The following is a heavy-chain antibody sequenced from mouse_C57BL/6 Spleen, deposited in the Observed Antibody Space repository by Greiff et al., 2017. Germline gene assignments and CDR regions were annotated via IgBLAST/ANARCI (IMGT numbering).Heavy chain of an antibody. V-gene: IGHV1-82*01. D-gene: IGHD2-1*01. Sequence: QVQLQQSGPELVKPGASVKISCKASGYAFSSSWMNWVKQRPGKGLEWIGRIYPGDGDTNYNGKFKGKATLTADKSSSTAYMQLSSLTSEDSAVYCWARDGNYGVYFDYWGQGTTRTVSS. CDR3: ARDGNYGVYFDY. J-gene: IGHJ2*01. CDR1: GYAFSSSW. CDR2: IYPGDGDT.